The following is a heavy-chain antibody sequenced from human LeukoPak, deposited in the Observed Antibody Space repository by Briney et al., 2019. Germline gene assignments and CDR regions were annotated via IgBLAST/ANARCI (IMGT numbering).Heavy chain of an antibody. CDR1: GYSFTDYY. Sequence: ASVKVSCKTSGYSFTDYYIHWVRQAPGQGLKWMGRINPETGGTQYAPDFQGGVTMTRDTSVTTAYMELSSLRSDDTALYYCARGVGIPDPRYFDFWGQGSLVTVSS. CDR3: ARGVGIPDPRYFDF. CDR2: INPETGGT. J-gene: IGHJ4*02. V-gene: IGHV1-2*06.